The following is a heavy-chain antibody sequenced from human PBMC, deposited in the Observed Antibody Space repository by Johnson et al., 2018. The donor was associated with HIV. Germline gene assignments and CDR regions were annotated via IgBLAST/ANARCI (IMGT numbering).Heavy chain of an antibody. D-gene: IGHD2-21*01. V-gene: IGHV3-30*03. Sequence: VHLVESGGGVVRPGGSLRLSCAASGFTFNDYGMAWVRQTPGKGLEWVAIISFDGGTKYYADSVKGRFTISRDNSKNMLYLQMNSLRAEDTAVYYCAREESIVVVIAIQAFDIWGQGTMVIVSS. J-gene: IGHJ3*02. CDR1: GFTFNDYG. CDR3: AREESIVVVIAIQAFDI. CDR2: ISFDGGTK.